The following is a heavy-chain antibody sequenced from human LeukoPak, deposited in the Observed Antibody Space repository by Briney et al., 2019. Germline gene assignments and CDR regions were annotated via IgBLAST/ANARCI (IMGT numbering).Heavy chain of an antibody. J-gene: IGHJ3*02. Sequence: GRSLRLSCAASGFTFSSYAMHWVRQAPGKGLEWVAVISYDGSNNYYADSVKGRSTISRDNSKNTLYLQMNSLRAEDTAVYYCARGSEWNPYYYDSSGYLSAFDIWGQGTMVTVSS. CDR2: ISYDGSNN. CDR1: GFTFSSYA. CDR3: ARGSEWNPYYYDSSGYLSAFDI. V-gene: IGHV3-30-3*01. D-gene: IGHD3-22*01.